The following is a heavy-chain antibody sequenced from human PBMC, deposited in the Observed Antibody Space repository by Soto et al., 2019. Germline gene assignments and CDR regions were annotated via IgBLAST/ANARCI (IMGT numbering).Heavy chain of an antibody. D-gene: IGHD1-26*01. CDR3: ARLPSVGSGGKDEGY. CDR1: GYTFTDYY. CDR2: INPYRGGT. J-gene: IGHJ4*02. Sequence: QMQLVQSGAEVRKPGASVNVSCKASGYTFTDYYLHWVRQAPGQGLAWMGWINPYRGGTNFARKFQGRVTMTRDTSINTAYMGLSRLRSDDTAFYYCARLPSVGSGGKDEGYWGQGTLVTVSS. V-gene: IGHV1-2*02.